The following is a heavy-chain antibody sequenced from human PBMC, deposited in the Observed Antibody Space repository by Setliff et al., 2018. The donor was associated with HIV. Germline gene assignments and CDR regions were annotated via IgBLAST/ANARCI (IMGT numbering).Heavy chain of an antibody. Sequence: PSETLSLTCAVYGGSFSSSYWSWIRQAPGKGLEWIGYIYYSGSTNYNPSLKSRVTISVDTSKNQFSLRLTSVTAADTAVYYCARGTKFVWGRWFDPWGQGTLVTVSS. D-gene: IGHD3-16*01. V-gene: IGHV4-59*12. CDR2: IYYSGST. J-gene: IGHJ5*02. CDR3: ARGTKFVWGRWFDP. CDR1: GGSFSSSY.